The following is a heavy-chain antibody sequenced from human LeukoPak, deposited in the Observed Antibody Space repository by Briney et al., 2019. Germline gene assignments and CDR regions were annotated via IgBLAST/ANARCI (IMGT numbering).Heavy chain of an antibody. Sequence: GGSLRLSCAASGFTFSNYGMHWVRQAPRKGLAWVAFIRYDGSNTYYADSAKGRFTISSDSDKNSLYLQINSLIAEDTAVYYCAKDNSRFGELLWVDYWGQGTLVTVSS. CDR2: IRYDGSNT. J-gene: IGHJ4*02. V-gene: IGHV3-30*02. CDR3: AKDNSRFGELLWVDY. D-gene: IGHD3-10*01. CDR1: GFTFSNYG.